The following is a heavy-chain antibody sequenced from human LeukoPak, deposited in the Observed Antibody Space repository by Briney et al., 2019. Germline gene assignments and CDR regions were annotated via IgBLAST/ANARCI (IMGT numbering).Heavy chain of an antibody. CDR1: GYSSTGYY. D-gene: IGHD6-13*01. V-gene: IGHV1-2*02. J-gene: IGHJ4*02. CDR3: ARGSSSPVPNFDY. Sequence: ASVNVSCKASGYSSTGYYMHWVRQAPGQGLEWVGWINPNNGGTSYSQKFQGRVTMTRDTSITAAYMELPTLTSDDTAVYYCARGSSSPVPNFDYWGQGTLVTVSS. CDR2: INPNNGGT.